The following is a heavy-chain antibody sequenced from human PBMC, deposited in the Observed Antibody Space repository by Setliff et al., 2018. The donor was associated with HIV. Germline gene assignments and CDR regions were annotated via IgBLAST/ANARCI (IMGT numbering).Heavy chain of an antibody. CDR2: IYTSGST. J-gene: IGHJ5*02. Sequence: PSETLSLTCTVSGGSISSGSYYWSWIRQPAGKGLEWIGHIYTSGSTNYNPSLKSRVAISVDTSKNQLSLKLSSVTAADTAVYYCASRIYYYDSNNFLREEGFDPWGQGTLVTVSS. D-gene: IGHD3-22*01. CDR1: GGSISSGSYY. CDR3: ASRIYYYDSNNFLREEGFDP. V-gene: IGHV4-61*09.